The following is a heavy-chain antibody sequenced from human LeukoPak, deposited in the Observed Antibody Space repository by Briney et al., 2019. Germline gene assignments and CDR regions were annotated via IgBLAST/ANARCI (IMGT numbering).Heavy chain of an antibody. CDR1: GGSIRSSSYY. V-gene: IGHV4-39*01. Sequence: SETLSLTCTVSGGSIRSSSYYWGWIRQPPGKGLEWIGSIYYSGSTYYNPSLKSRVTISVDTSKNQFSLKLSSVTAADTAVYYCASLTDGSGCYGGWFDPWGQGTLVTVSS. CDR3: ASLTDGSGCYGGWFDP. D-gene: IGHD6-19*01. CDR2: IYYSGST. J-gene: IGHJ5*02.